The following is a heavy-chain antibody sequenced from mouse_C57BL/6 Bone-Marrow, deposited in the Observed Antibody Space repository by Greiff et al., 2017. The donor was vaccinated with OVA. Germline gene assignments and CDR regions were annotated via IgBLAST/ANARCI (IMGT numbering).Heavy chain of an antibody. Sequence: EVKLQESGGDLVKPGGSLKLSCAASGFTFSSYGMSWVRQTPDKRLEWVATISSGGSYTYYPDSVKGRFTISRDNAKNTLYLQMSSLKAEDTAMYYCARGGTWGYFDVWGTGTTVTVSS. CDR1: GFTFSSYG. V-gene: IGHV5-6*01. CDR2: ISSGGSYT. D-gene: IGHD3-3*01. CDR3: ARGGTWGYFDV. J-gene: IGHJ1*03.